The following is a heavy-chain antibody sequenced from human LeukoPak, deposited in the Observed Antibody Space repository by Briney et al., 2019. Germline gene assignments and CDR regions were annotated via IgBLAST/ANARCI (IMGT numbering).Heavy chain of an antibody. CDR3: AGTGIVVVPAAPRRYYYGMDV. CDR2: INHSGST. J-gene: IGHJ6*04. V-gene: IGHV4-34*01. D-gene: IGHD2-2*01. CDR1: GGSFSGYY. Sequence: PSETLSLTRAVYGGSFSGYYWSWIRQPPGKGLEWIGEINHSGSTNYNPSLKSRVTISVDTSKNQFSLKLSSVTAADTAVYYCAGTGIVVVPAAPRRYYYGMDVWGKGTTVTVSS.